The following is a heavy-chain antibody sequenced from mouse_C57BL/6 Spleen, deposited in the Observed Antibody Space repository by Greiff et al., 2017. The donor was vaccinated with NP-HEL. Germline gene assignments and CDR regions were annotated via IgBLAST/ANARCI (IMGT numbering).Heavy chain of an antibody. V-gene: IGHV5-4*01. Sequence: EVQLVESGGGLVKPGGSLKLSCAASGFTFSSYAMSWVRQTLEKRLEWVATISDGGSYTYYPDNVKGRFTISRDNAKNNLYLQMSHLKSEDTAMYYCAREGDDGYSFDYWGQGTTLTVSS. CDR3: AREGDDGYSFDY. J-gene: IGHJ2*01. CDR2: ISDGGSYT. D-gene: IGHD2-3*01. CDR1: GFTFSSYA.